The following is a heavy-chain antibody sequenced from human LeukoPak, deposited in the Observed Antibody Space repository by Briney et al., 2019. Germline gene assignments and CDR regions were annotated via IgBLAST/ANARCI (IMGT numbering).Heavy chain of an antibody. CDR1: GFTFSSCG. V-gene: IGHV3-30*02. CDR2: IRYDGSNK. CDR3: ARAYYYDSSGYYGVFDY. J-gene: IGHJ4*02. D-gene: IGHD3-22*01. Sequence: GGSLRLSCAASGFTFSSCGMHWVRQAPGKGLEWVAFIRYDGSNKYYADSVKGRFTISRDNSKNTLYLQMNSLRAEDTAVYYCARAYYYDSSGYYGVFDYWGQGTLVTVSS.